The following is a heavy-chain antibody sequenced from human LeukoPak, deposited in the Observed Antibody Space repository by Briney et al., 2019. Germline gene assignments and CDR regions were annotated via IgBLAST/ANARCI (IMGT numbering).Heavy chain of an antibody. CDR3: ARDFAWGSSAADYFDY. V-gene: IGHV4-4*07. CDR2: IYTSGST. CDR1: GGSISSYY. Sequence: SETLSLTCTVSGGSISSYYWSWIRQRAGKGLEWIGRIYTSGSTNYNPSLKSRVTISVDKSKNQFSLKLSSVTAADTAVYYCARDFAWGSSAADYFDYWGQGTLVTVSS. D-gene: IGHD6-6*01. J-gene: IGHJ4*02.